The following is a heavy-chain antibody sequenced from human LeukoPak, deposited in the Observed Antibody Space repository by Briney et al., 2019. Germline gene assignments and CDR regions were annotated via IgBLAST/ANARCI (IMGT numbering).Heavy chain of an antibody. Sequence: GGSLRLSCAASGFTFSSYSMNWVRQAPGKGLEWVSSISSSSSYIYYADSVKGRFTISRDNAKNSLYLQMNSLRAEDTAVYYCASRIHDYGDYSLDYWGQGTLVTVSS. J-gene: IGHJ4*02. CDR1: GFTFSSYS. CDR3: ASRIHDYGDYSLDY. D-gene: IGHD4-17*01. CDR2: ISSSSSYI. V-gene: IGHV3-21*01.